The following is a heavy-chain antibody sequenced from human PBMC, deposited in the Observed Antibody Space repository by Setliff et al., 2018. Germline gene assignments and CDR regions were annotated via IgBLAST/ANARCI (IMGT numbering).Heavy chain of an antibody. V-gene: IGHV3-48*01. Sequence: GGSLRLSCAASGFTFSSYNMNWVRQAPGKGLEWVSYIGSSTSTIYYADSVKGRFTISRDNAKNSLYLQMSSLRAEDTAMYYCARGHTIGALLRHFDCWGQGTLVTVSS. J-gene: IGHJ4*02. CDR2: IGSSTSTI. D-gene: IGHD1-1*01. CDR1: GFTFSSYN. CDR3: ARGHTIGALLRHFDC.